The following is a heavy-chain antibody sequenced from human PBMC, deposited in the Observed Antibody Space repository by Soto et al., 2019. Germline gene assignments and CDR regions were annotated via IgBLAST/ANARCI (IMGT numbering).Heavy chain of an antibody. D-gene: IGHD3-3*01. J-gene: IGHJ6*02. CDR2: ISYDGSNK. CDR3: AKNVLRFLEWHSSYYYYYGMDV. CDR1: GFTFSSYG. V-gene: IGHV3-30*18. Sequence: GGSLRPSCAASGFTFSSYGMHWVRHAPGKGLELVAVISYDGSNKYYADSVKGRFTISRDNSKNTLYLQMNSLRAEDTAVYYCAKNVLRFLEWHSSYYYYYGMDVWGQGTTVTVSS.